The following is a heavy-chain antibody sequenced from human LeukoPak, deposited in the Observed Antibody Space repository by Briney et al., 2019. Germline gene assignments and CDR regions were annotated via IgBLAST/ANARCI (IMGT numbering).Heavy chain of an antibody. D-gene: IGHD6-13*01. V-gene: IGHV4-59*11. CDR2: FFNGGST. J-gene: IGHJ4*02. Sequence: SETLSLTCSVSGSSINSHYWSWIRQAPGKGLEWIGYFFNGGSTNYNPSLKRRVTMSLDTSRDQFSLRLSSVTAADTAIYYCASRPADSTWYGVFDYWSQGTLVTVSS. CDR3: ASRPADSTWYGVFDY. CDR1: GSSINSHY.